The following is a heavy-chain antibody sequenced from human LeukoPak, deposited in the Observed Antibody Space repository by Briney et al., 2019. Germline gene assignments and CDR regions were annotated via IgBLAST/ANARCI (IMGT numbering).Heavy chain of an antibody. Sequence: ASAKVSCTASGYTFTSYGISWVRQAPGQGLEWMGWISAYNGNTNYAQKLQGRVTMTTDTSTSTAYMELRSLRSDDTAVYYCARDEPYCGGDCYADYWGQGTLVTVSS. CDR2: ISAYNGNT. CDR1: GYTFTSYG. J-gene: IGHJ4*02. D-gene: IGHD2-21*02. V-gene: IGHV1-18*01. CDR3: ARDEPYCGGDCYADY.